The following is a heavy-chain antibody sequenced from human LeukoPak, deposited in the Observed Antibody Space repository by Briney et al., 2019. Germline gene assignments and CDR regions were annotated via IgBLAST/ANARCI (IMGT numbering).Heavy chain of an antibody. D-gene: IGHD3-22*01. Sequence: GASVKVSCKASGYTFTSYGISWVRQAPGQGLEWMGWISAYNGNTNYAQKLQGRVTMTTDTSTSTAYMEPRSLRSDDTAVYYCARDRGYYDSSGPFDYWGQGTLVTVSS. J-gene: IGHJ4*02. CDR2: ISAYNGNT. CDR3: ARDRGYYDSSGPFDY. CDR1: GYTFTSYG. V-gene: IGHV1-18*01.